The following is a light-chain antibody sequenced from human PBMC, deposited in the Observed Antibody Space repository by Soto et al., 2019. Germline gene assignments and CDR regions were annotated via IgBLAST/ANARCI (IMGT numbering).Light chain of an antibody. J-gene: IGLJ1*01. CDR3: SSYRVGGSYV. V-gene: IGLV2-14*03. CDR2: DVS. Sequence: QSALTQPASVSGSPGQSISISCPGTSSDVGRHNAVSWYQQHPGKVPQLMIYDVSIRPSGISDRLSASKSGNMASLTISGLQAEDEADYYCSSYRVGGSYVFGTGTRSPS. CDR1: SSDVGRHNA.